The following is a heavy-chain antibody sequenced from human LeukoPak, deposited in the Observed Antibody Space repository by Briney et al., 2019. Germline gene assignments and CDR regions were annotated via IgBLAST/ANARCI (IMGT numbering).Heavy chain of an antibody. D-gene: IGHD3-10*01. Sequence: SETLSLTCSVSGGSLSTYYWTWIRQSPGKGLEWIGYIYYSGSTNYNPSLKSRVTISVDTSKNQFSLNLSFVTAADTAVYYCARSYYGSGSYYSFDYWGQGTLVTVSS. CDR1: GGSLSTYY. V-gene: IGHV4-59*01. J-gene: IGHJ4*02. CDR2: IYYSGST. CDR3: ARSYYGSGSYYSFDY.